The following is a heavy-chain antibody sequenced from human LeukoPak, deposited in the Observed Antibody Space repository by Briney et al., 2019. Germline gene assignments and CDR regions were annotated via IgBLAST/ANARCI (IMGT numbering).Heavy chain of an antibody. CDR3: TREGPDSSGYSFDY. D-gene: IGHD3-22*01. V-gene: IGHV3-53*01. Sequence: AGGSLRLSCAVSGFTVSTNYLGWVRQAPGKGLEWVSIIYSGGTTYYADSVKGRFTISRDNPKNTLYLRRNSLRAEDTAVYYCTREGPDSSGYSFDYWGRGTLVTVSS. J-gene: IGHJ4*02. CDR1: GFTVSTNY. CDR2: IYSGGTT.